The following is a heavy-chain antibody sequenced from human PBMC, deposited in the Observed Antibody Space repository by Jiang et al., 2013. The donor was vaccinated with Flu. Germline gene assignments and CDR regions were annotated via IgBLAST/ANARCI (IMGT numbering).Heavy chain of an antibody. CDR3: TTGNIVVVPAARDDYYYGMDV. Sequence: RLSCAASGFTFSNAWMSWVRQAPGKGLEWVGRIKSKTDGGTTDYAAPVKGRFTISRDDSKNTLYLQMNSLKTEDTAVYYCTTGNIVVVPAARDDYYYGMDVWGQGTTVTVSS. D-gene: IGHD2-2*01. V-gene: IGHV3-15*01. CDR1: GFTFSNAW. J-gene: IGHJ6*02. CDR2: IKSKTDGGTT.